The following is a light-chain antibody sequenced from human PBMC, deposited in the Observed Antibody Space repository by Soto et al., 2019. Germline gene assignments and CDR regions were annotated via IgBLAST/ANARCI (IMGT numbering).Light chain of an antibody. V-gene: IGKV3-20*01. J-gene: IGKJ4*01. CDR3: QQYGSSPT. Sequence: EIVLTQSPGTVSLSPGESATLSCRASQSISRSDLAWYQHRPGQSPRLLIYATSSRATGIPDRFTGGWAGTGFTLTISRLEPEDSAVYYCQQYGSSPTFGGGTKVEIK. CDR1: QSISRSD. CDR2: ATS.